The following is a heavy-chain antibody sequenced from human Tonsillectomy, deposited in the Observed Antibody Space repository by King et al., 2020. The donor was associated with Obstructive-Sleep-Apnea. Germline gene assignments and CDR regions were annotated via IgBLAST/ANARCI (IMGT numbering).Heavy chain of an antibody. CDR3: ARGVHSSSWS. Sequence: VQLVESGGGVVQPGGSLRLSCAASGFIFSDYGMQWVRQAPGKGLEWVAFIRYDGSEEYYADSVKGRFTISRDNSKSTLYLQMNSLRTEDTAVYFCARGVHSSSWSWGQATLVTVSS. CDR2: IRYDGSEE. V-gene: IGHV3-30*02. CDR1: GFIFSDYG. D-gene: IGHD6-13*01. J-gene: IGHJ5*02.